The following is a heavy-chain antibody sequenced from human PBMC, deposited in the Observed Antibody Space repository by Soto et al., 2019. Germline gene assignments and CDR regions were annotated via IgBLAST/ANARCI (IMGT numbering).Heavy chain of an antibody. CDR3: ATQEVGGSYVYTFDP. V-gene: IGHV4-39*01. CDR2: IYYSGST. Sequence: QLQLQKSGPGLVKPSETLSLTCTVSGGSISSSNYYWGWIRQPPGKGLEWIGTIYYSGSTYYNPSLKGGVTISVDTSKNPFSLKLSSVTAADTAVYYCATQEVGGSYVYTFDPWGQGTLVTVSS. J-gene: IGHJ5*02. CDR1: GGSISSSNYY. D-gene: IGHD1-26*01.